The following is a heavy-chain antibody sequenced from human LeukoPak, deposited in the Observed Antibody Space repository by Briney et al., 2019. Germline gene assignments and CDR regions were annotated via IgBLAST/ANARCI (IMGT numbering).Heavy chain of an antibody. CDR1: GGSFSGYY. Sequence: SETLSLTCAFYGGSFSGYYRSWIRQPPGKGLEWIGEINHSGSTNYNPSLKSRHTISVDTSKNQFSLKLSSVTAADTAVDYCAGNARASSDYWGQGTLVTVSS. V-gene: IGHV4-34*01. D-gene: IGHD2-2*01. J-gene: IGHJ4*02. CDR3: AGNARASSDY. CDR2: INHSGST.